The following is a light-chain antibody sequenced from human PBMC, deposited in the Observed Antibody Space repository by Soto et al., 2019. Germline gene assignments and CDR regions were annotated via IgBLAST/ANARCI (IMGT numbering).Light chain of an antibody. J-gene: IGLJ1*01. V-gene: IGLV2-11*01. CDR3: CSYVGATTYV. CDR2: DVS. Sequence: QSVLTQPRSVSGSPGQSVTISCTGTSSDVGGYNYVSWYQQHPGKAPKLMIYDVSKRPSGVPDRFSGSNSGSTASLTISGLQAEDEADYYCCSYVGATTYVFGTGTKVTVL. CDR1: SSDVGGYNY.